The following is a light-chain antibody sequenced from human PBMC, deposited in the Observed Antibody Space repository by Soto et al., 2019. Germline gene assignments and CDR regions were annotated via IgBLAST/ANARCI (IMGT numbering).Light chain of an antibody. CDR3: QQSYSTPLT. V-gene: IGKV1-39*01. J-gene: IGKJ4*01. CDR2: AAS. CDR1: QSISSY. Sequence: DIQMTQSPSSLSASVGDRVTITCRASQSISSYLNWYQQKQGKAPKFLIYAASSLQSGVTSRFNGSGSGTDFTLPISSLQPQDFPTYSCQQSYSTPLTSAAGTKVEIK.